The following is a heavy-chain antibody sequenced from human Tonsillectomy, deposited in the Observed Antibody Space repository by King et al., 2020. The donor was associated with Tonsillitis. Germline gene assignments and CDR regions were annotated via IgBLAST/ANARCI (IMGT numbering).Heavy chain of an antibody. D-gene: IGHD3-22*01. Sequence: QLQESGPGLVKPSETLSLTCSVSGGSVSSSSYYWGWSRQPPGKGLEWIGTIYYSGSTNYNPSLKTRVTISVDTSKNQFSLKLSSVTAADTAVYYCATRDRYYDSSGYYSVIGYWGQGTLVTVSS. CDR2: IYYSGST. CDR3: ATRDRYYDSSGYYSVIGY. V-gene: IGHV4-39*07. CDR1: GGSVSSSSYY. J-gene: IGHJ4*02.